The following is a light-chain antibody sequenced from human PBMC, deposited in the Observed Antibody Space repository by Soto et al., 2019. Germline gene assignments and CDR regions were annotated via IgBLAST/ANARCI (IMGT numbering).Light chain of an antibody. J-gene: IGKJ5*01. CDR1: ESIARH. V-gene: IGKV1-39*01. Sequence: DIQMTQSPSSLSASVGDRVTITCRASESIARHLNWYQQKPGKAPKLLIYAASSLQNGVPSRFRGGGSGTDFPLTISNLHPEDFATYSCQQSYSTLSIPFGQGTRLEIK. CDR3: QQSYSTLSIP. CDR2: AAS.